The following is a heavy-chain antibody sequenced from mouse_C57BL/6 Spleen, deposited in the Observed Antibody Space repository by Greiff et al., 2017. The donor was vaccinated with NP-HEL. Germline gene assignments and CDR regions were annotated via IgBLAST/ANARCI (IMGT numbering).Heavy chain of an antibody. CDR2: IDPSDCYT. J-gene: IGHJ4*01. CDR1: GYTFTSYW. V-gene: IGHV1-50*01. CDR3: ARAGLGDYAMDY. D-gene: IGHD2-4*01. Sequence: QVQLQQPGAELVKPGASVKLSCKASGYTFTSYWMQWVKQRPGQGLEWIGEIDPSDCYTNYNQKFKGKATLTVDTSSSTAYMQLSSMTSEDSAVYYCARAGLGDYAMDYWGQGTSVTVSS.